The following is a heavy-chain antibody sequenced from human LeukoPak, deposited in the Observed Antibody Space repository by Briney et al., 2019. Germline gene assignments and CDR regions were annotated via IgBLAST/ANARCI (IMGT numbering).Heavy chain of an antibody. CDR1: GYTFTGYY. V-gene: IGHV1-2*02. J-gene: IGHJ4*02. CDR2: INPNSGGT. CDR3: ARASGRNYYGSGTSPLDFDY. D-gene: IGHD3-10*01. Sequence: GASVKVSCKASGYTFTGYYMHWVRQAPGQGLEWMGWINPNSGGTNYAQKFQGRVTMTRDTSISTAYMELSRLRSDDMAVYYCARASGRNYYGSGTSPLDFDYWGQGTLVTVSS.